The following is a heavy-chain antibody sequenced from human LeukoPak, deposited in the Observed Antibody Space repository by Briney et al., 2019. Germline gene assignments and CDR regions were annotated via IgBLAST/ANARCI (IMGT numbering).Heavy chain of an antibody. CDR3: ARPGGSYTVDY. CDR2: ISDSRTYT. Sequence: GGSLRLSCAASGFTFSDYYMSWIRQAPGKGLEWVSYISDSRTYTKYADSVKGRFTISGDNAKNSLYLQMNSLTAEDTAIYYCARPGGSYTVDYWGQGTLVTVSS. CDR1: GFTFSDYY. D-gene: IGHD1-26*01. J-gene: IGHJ4*02. V-gene: IGHV3-11*03.